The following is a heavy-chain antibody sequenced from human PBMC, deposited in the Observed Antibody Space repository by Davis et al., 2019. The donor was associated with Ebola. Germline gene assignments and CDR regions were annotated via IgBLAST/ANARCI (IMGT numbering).Heavy chain of an antibody. V-gene: IGHV1-8*02. J-gene: IGHJ4*02. CDR3: ARSPGYCSGGSCYHIDY. CDR1: GYTFTSYY. CDR2: INPNSGNT. Sequence: AASVKVSCKASGYTFTSYYMHWVRQAPGQGLEWMGWINPNSGNTGYAQKFQGRVTMTRNTSISTAYMELNSLRSEDTAVYYCARSPGYCSGGSCYHIDYWGQGTLVTVSS. D-gene: IGHD2-15*01.